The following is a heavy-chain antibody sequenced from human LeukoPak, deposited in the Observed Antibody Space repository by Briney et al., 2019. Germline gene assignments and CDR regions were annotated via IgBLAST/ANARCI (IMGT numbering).Heavy chain of an antibody. D-gene: IGHD6-13*01. CDR1: RFTFSNAW. V-gene: IGHV3-15*01. CDR3: ARESLPGYSSTGGAFDP. Sequence: GGSLRLSCAASRFTFSNAWMSWVRQAPGKGLEWVGRIKSKTDGGTTDYAAPVKGRFTISRDDSKNTLYLQMNSLKTEDTAVYYCARESLPGYSSTGGAFDPWGQGTLVTVSS. CDR2: IKSKTDGGTT. J-gene: IGHJ5*02.